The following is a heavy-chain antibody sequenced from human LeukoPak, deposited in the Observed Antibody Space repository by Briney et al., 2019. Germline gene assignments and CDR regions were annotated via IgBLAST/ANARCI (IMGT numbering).Heavy chain of an antibody. CDR2: INTNTGNP. D-gene: IGHD2-8*01. Sequence: ASVKVSCKASGYTFTSYAMNWVRQAPGQGLEWMGWINTNTGNPTYAQGSTGRFVFSLDTSVSTAYLQICSLKAEDTAVYYCAREGVLYYGDYYYYGMDVWGKGTTVTVSS. V-gene: IGHV7-4-1*01. CDR1: GYTFTSYA. CDR3: AREGVLYYGDYYYYGMDV. J-gene: IGHJ6*04.